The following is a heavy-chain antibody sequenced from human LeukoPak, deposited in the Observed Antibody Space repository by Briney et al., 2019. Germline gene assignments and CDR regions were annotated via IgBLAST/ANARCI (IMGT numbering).Heavy chain of an antibody. CDR2: INPNSGGT. CDR1: GYTFTGYF. J-gene: IGHJ6*02. CDR3: AREVLAKNYGMDV. Sequence: ASVKVSCKASGYTFTGYFMHWVRQAPGQGLEWMGWINPNSGGTNYAQKFQGRVTMTRDTSISTAYMELSSLRSDNTAVYYCAREVLAKNYGMDVWGQGTTVTVSS. D-gene: IGHD2-8*02. V-gene: IGHV1-2*02.